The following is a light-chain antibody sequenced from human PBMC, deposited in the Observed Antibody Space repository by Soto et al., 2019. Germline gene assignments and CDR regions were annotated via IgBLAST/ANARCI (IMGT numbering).Light chain of an antibody. CDR2: GAS. V-gene: IGKV3-20*01. CDR3: QQGSSFPYT. Sequence: EIVLTQSPGTLSLSPGERATLSCRASQSITSSYLAWYQQKPGQAPRLLIYGASRRATDIPDRFSGSGSGTDFTLTISRLEPEDFATYYCQQGSSFPYTFGQGTKLEIK. J-gene: IGKJ2*01. CDR1: QSITSSY.